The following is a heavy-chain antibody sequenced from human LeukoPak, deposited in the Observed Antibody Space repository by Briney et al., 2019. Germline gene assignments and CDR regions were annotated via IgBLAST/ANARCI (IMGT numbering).Heavy chain of an antibody. CDR1: GYSFTSYW. CDR3: ARARVLCAFDI. V-gene: IGHV5-51*01. CDR2: IYPGDSDT. J-gene: IGHJ3*02. D-gene: IGHD3-16*01. Sequence: GDSLKISCKSSGYSFTSYWIGWVRQMPGKGLEWMGIIYPGDSDTRYSPSFQGQVTISADKSISTAYLQWSSLKASDTAMYYCARARVLCAFDIWGQGTMVTVSS.